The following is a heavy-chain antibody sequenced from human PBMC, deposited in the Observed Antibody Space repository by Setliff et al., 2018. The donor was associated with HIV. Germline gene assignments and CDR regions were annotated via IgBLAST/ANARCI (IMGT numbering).Heavy chain of an antibody. CDR3: AGSILTGYYTFGADY. CDR2: SNPNSGGT. D-gene: IGHD3-9*01. J-gene: IGHJ4*02. CDR1: GYDFRRYG. V-gene: IGHV1-2*02. Sequence: ASVKVSCKTSGYDFRRYGIAWVRQVPGHGLEWMGWSNPNSGGTTYAQKFQGRVTMTRDTSISTAYMEVSRLRSDDTAVYYCAGSILTGYYTFGADYWGQGTLVTVPQ.